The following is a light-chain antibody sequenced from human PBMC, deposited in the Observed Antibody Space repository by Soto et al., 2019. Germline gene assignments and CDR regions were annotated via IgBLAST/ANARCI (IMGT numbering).Light chain of an antibody. CDR2: EVR. J-gene: IGLJ2*01. CDR1: MRDVGAYNL. V-gene: IGLV2-14*01. CDR3: SSYTSKSSLI. Sequence: ALTQPASVSGSPGQSITISCAGTMRDVGAYNLVSWYQQHPGRAPQLIIYEVRNRPSGISFRFSGSKSGNTASLTISGLQAEDEADYYCSSYTSKSSLIFGGGTQLTVL.